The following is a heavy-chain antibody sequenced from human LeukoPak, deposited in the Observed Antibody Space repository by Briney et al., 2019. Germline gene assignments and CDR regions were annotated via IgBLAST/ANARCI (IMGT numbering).Heavy chain of an antibody. V-gene: IGHV4-34*01. D-gene: IGHD4-11*01. CDR1: GGSFNTFY. CDR2: INRYGSA. J-gene: IGHJ4*02. Sequence: SETLSLTCAVSGGSFNTFYWSWIRQPPGKGLEWIGQINRYGSANYYPSLKSRVAISLDTSKNQFSLKVASVAAADTAVYACARDSPYSPHDSWDQGTLVTVSS. CDR3: ARDSPYSPHDS.